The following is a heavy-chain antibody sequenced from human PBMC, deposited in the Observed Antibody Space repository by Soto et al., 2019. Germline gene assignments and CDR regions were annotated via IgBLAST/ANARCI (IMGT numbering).Heavy chain of an antibody. CDR2: ISYDGSNK. D-gene: IGHD5-12*01. Sequence: GGSLRLSCAASGFTFSSYGMHWVRQAPGKGLEWVAVISYDGSNKYYADSVKGRFTISRDNSKNALYLQMNSLRAEDTAVYYCAKDQSVATIKGNGMDVWGQGTTVTVSS. CDR1: GFTFSSYG. V-gene: IGHV3-30*18. J-gene: IGHJ6*02. CDR3: AKDQSVATIKGNGMDV.